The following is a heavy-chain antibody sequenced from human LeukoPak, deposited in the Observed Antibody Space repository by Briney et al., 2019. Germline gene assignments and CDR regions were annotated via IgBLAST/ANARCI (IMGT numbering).Heavy chain of an antibody. J-gene: IGHJ4*02. Sequence: PGGSLRLSCAASGFTFSSYWMSWVRQAPGKGLEWVANIKQDGSEKYYVDSVKGRFTISRDNAKNSLYLQMNSLRAEDTAVYYCARDHSYYYDSSGYLDFDYWGQGTLVTVSS. CDR3: ARDHSYYYDSSGYLDFDY. D-gene: IGHD3-22*01. V-gene: IGHV3-7*01. CDR2: IKQDGSEK. CDR1: GFTFSSYW.